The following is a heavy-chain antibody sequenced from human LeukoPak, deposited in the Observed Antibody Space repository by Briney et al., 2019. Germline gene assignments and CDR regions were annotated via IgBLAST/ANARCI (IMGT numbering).Heavy chain of an antibody. CDR3: ARDPRNGGYNYGSFDY. Sequence: GASVKVSCKASGYTFTGYYMHWVRQAPGQGLEWRGRINPNSGGTNYAQKFQGRVTITTDESTSTAYMELSSLRSEDTAVYYCARDPRNGGYNYGSFDYWGQGTLVTVSS. CDR1: GYTFTGYY. CDR2: INPNSGGT. J-gene: IGHJ4*02. D-gene: IGHD5-24*01. V-gene: IGHV1-2*06.